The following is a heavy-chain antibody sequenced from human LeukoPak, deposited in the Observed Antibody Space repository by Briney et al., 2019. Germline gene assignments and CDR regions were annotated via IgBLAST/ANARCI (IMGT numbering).Heavy chain of an antibody. J-gene: IGHJ4*02. CDR2: IIPIFGTA. Sequence: PVKVSCKASGGTFSSYAISWVRQAPGQGLEWMGGIIPIFGTANYAQKFQGRVTITTDESTSTAYMELSSLRSEDTAVYYCARQGIAARAEFDYWGQGTLVTVSS. D-gene: IGHD6-6*01. CDR3: ARQGIAARAEFDY. V-gene: IGHV1-69*05. CDR1: GGTFSSYA.